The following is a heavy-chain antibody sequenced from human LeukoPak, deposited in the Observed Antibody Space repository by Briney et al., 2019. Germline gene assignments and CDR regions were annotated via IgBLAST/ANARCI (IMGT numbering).Heavy chain of an antibody. D-gene: IGHD1-26*01. V-gene: IGHV4-59*01. Sequence: SETLSLTCTVSGGSISSYYWSWIRQPPGKGLEWIRYIYYSGSTNYNPSLKSRVTISVDTSKNQFSLKLSSVTAADTAVYYCARGVGANDDAFDIWGQGTMVTVSS. CDR1: GGSISSYY. CDR3: ARGVGANDDAFDI. J-gene: IGHJ3*02. CDR2: IYYSGST.